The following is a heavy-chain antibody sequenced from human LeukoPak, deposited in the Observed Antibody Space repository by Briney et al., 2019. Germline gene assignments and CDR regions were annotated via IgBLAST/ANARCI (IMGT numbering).Heavy chain of an antibody. CDR3: ARVAYGSGSYYFDY. CDR2: INHSGST. CDR1: GVSFSGYY. V-gene: IGHV4-34*01. J-gene: IGHJ4*02. Sequence: SETLSLTCAVYGVSFSGYYWSWIRQPPGKGLEWIGEINHSGSTNYNPSLKSRVTISVDTSKNQFSLKLSSVTAADTAVYYCARVAYGSGSYYFDYWGQGTLVTVSS. D-gene: IGHD3-10*01.